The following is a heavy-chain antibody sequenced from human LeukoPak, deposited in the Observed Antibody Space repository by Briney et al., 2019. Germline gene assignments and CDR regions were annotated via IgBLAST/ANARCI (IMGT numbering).Heavy chain of an antibody. D-gene: IGHD1-26*01. CDR3: AKVPPVGAAEGYYFDY. CDR1: GFTFSSYA. V-gene: IGHV3-23*01. CDR2: ISGSGGST. Sequence: PGGSLRLSCAASGFTFSSYAMSWVRQAPGKGLEWVSAISGSGGSTYYADSVKGRFTISRDNSKNTLYLQMNSLRAEDTAVYYCAKVPPVGAAEGYYFDYWGQGTLVTVSS. J-gene: IGHJ4*02.